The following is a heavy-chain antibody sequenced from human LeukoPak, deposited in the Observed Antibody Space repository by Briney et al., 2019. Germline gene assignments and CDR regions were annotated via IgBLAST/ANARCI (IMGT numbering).Heavy chain of an antibody. CDR1: GFTFSIYA. Sequence: PGGSLRLSCAASGFTFSIYAMTWVRQAPGKGLEWVSAISGSGGGTYYADSVKGRFAISRDNSKNTLYPQMNSLRAEDTAVYYCAKLVAAKRFEEFDYWGQGTLVTVSS. CDR3: AKLVAAKRFEEFDY. J-gene: IGHJ4*02. CDR2: ISGSGGGT. V-gene: IGHV3-23*01. D-gene: IGHD2-15*01.